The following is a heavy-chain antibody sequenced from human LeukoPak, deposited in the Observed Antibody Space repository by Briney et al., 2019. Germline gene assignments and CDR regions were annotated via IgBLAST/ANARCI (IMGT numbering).Heavy chain of an antibody. V-gene: IGHV4-59*01. CDR3: AREGHEYYFDY. J-gene: IGHJ4*02. Sequence: PSETLSLTCTVSGGSISSYYWSWIRQPPGKGLEWIGYIYYSGSTNYNPSLKSRVTISVDTSKNQFSLKPSSVTAADTAVYYCAREGHEYYFDYWGQGTLVTVSS. CDR2: IYYSGST. CDR1: GGSISSYY.